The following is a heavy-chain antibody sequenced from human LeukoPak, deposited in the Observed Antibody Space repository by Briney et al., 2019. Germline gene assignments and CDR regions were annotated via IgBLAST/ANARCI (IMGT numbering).Heavy chain of an antibody. V-gene: IGHV1-18*01. J-gene: IGHJ3*02. CDR2: ISAYNGNT. CDR3: ARVYYDFWSGYEYDTFDI. Sequence: GASGKVSCKASGYTFTSYGISWVRQTPGQGLEWMGWISAYNGNTNYAQKLQGRVTMTTDTSTSTAYMELRSLRSDDTAVYYCARVYYDFWSGYEYDTFDIWGQGTMVTVSS. CDR1: GYTFTSYG. D-gene: IGHD3-3*01.